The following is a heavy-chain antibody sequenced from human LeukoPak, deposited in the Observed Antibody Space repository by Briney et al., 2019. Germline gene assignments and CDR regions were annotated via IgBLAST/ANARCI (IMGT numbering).Heavy chain of an antibody. CDR2: ISAYDGNT. J-gene: IGHJ4*02. CDR1: GYTFASYG. CDR3: VRDGYGSGKGYFDY. D-gene: IGHD3-10*01. V-gene: IGHV1-18*01. Sequence: GASVKVSCKASGYTFASYGISWMRQAPGQGLEWMGWISAYDGNTNSAQKVQGRVLMTTDTSTSTAYMELRSLISDDTAVYYCVRDGYGSGKGYFDYWGQGTLVTVSS.